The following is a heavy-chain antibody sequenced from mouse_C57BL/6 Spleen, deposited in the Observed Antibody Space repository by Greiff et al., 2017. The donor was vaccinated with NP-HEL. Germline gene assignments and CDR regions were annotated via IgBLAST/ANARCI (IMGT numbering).Heavy chain of an antibody. Sequence: QVQLQQPGAELVRPGTSVKLSCKASGYTFTSYWMHWVKQRPGQGLEWIGVIDPSDSYTNYNQKFKGKATLTVDTSSSTAYMQLSSLTSEDSAVYYCARRDGYYVGVDYWGQGTSVTVSS. J-gene: IGHJ4*01. CDR1: GYTFTSYW. V-gene: IGHV1-59*01. CDR2: IDPSDSYT. D-gene: IGHD2-3*01. CDR3: ARRDGYYVGVDY.